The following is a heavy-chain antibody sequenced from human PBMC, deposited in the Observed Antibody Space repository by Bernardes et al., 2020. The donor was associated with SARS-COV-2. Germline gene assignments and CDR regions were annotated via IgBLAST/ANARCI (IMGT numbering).Heavy chain of an antibody. CDR2: IYSGSST. CDR1: GFTVNSNY. CDR3: ASLLGDPGDYGLNAFDI. Sequence: GGSLRLSCAASGFTVNSNYVTWVRQAPGKGLEWVSVIYSGSSTYYADSVKGRFTISRDISKNTLFLQMNSLRADDTAIYYCASLLGDPGDYGLNAFDIWGQGTLVTVSS. J-gene: IGHJ3*02. V-gene: IGHV3-53*01. D-gene: IGHD4-17*01.